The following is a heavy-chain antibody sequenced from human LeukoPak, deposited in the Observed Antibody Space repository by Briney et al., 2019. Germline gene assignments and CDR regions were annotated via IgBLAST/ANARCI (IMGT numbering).Heavy chain of an antibody. CDR1: GFTFSSYV. CDR3: AMYYYGSGSYDWFDP. Sequence: GSLRLSCAASGFTFSSYVMSWVRQAPGKGLEWVAYIKQDGSEKYYVDSVKGRFTISRDNAKNSLYLQMNSLRAEDTAVYYCAMYYYGSGSYDWFDPWGQGTLVTVSS. D-gene: IGHD3-10*01. V-gene: IGHV3-7*01. J-gene: IGHJ5*02. CDR2: IKQDGSEK.